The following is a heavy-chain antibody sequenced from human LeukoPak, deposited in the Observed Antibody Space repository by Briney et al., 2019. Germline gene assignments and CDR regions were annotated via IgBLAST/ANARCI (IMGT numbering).Heavy chain of an antibody. D-gene: IGHD4-11*01. Sequence: GGSLRLSCAASGFTFSSYRMTWVRQAPGKGLEWVANIKQDGSEKCYVDSVKGRFTISRDNAKNSLYLQMNSLRAEDTAVYYCARVRGVTRYYFDYWGQGTLVTVSS. CDR3: ARVRGVTRYYFDY. V-gene: IGHV3-7*01. J-gene: IGHJ4*02. CDR2: IKQDGSEK. CDR1: GFTFSSYR.